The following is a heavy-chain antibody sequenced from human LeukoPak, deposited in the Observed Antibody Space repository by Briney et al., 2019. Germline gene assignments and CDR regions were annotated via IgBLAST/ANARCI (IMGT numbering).Heavy chain of an antibody. D-gene: IGHD3-16*01. Sequence: PSETLSLTCTVSGGSISSGSYYWSWIRQPAGKGLEWIVRIYTSGSTNYNPSLKSRVTISVDTSKIQFSLKLSSVTAADTAVYYCGGLTGGVDYWGQGTLVTVSS. V-gene: IGHV4-61*02. J-gene: IGHJ4*02. CDR2: IYTSGST. CDR1: GGSISSGSYY. CDR3: GGLTGGVDY.